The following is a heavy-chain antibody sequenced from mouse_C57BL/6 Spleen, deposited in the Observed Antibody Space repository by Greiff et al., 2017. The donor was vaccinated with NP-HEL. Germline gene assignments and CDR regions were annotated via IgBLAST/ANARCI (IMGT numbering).Heavy chain of an antibody. J-gene: IGHJ3*01. Sequence: EVHLVESGAELVRPGASVKLSCTASGFNIKDDYMHWVKQRPEQGLEWIGWIDPENGDTEYASKFQGKATITADTSSNTAYLQLSSLTSEDTAVYYCTTDYSGGEAYWGQGTLVTVSA. CDR3: TTDYSGGEAY. V-gene: IGHV14-4*01. CDR2: IDPENGDT. CDR1: GFNIKDDY. D-gene: IGHD1-1*01.